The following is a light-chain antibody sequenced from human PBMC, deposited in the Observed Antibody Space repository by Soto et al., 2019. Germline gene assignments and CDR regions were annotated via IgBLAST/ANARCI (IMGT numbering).Light chain of an antibody. CDR2: GVY. Sequence: DIQMTQSPSTVSASVVDRVTITCRASQSISNWLAWYQQKPGKAPNLLIYGVYSLESGVPSRFSGSGSGTEFTLTISGLQPDYFATYYCQQYDSYPTWSFGQGTKGEIK. CDR3: QQYDSYPTWS. CDR1: QSISNW. V-gene: IGKV1-5*01. J-gene: IGKJ1*01.